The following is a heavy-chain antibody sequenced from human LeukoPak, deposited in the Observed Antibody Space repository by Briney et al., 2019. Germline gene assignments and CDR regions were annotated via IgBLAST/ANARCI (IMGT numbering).Heavy chain of an antibody. V-gene: IGHV3-23*01. D-gene: IGHD5-12*01. Sequence: GGSLRLSCTASGFTFSNAWMSWVRQAPGKGLEWVSAISGSGGSTYYADSVKGRFTISRDNSKNTLYVQMNSLRAEDTAVYYCAKGNSGYDSPLCWGQGALVTVSS. CDR2: ISGSGGST. CDR1: GFTFSNAW. J-gene: IGHJ4*02. CDR3: AKGNSGYDSPLC.